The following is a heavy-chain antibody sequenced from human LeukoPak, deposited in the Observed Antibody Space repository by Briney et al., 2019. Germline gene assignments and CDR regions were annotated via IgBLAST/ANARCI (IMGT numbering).Heavy chain of an antibody. V-gene: IGHV1-24*01. J-gene: IGHJ4*02. CDR3: ATGGYDILTGYYGDARRGYYFDY. D-gene: IGHD3-9*01. CDR1: GYTLTELS. Sequence: ASVKVSCKVSGYTLTELSTHWVRQAPGKGLEWMGGFDPEDGETIYAQKFQGRVTMTEDTSTDTAYMELSSLRSEDTAVYYCATGGYDILTGYYGDARRGYYFDYWGQGTLVTVSS. CDR2: FDPEDGET.